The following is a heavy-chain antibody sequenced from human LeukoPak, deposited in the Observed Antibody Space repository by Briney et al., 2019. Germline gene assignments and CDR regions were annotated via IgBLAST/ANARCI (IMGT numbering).Heavy chain of an antibody. CDR2: IIPIFGTA. CDR3: ARDPEGSSGYYFRYFQH. J-gene: IGHJ1*01. D-gene: IGHD3-22*01. CDR1: GGTFSSYA. V-gene: IGHV1-69*13. Sequence: SVKVSCKASGGTFSSYAISWVRQAPGQGLEWMGGIIPIFGTANYAQKFQGRVTITADESTSTAYMELSSLRSEDTAVYYCARDPEGSSGYYFRYFQHWGQGTLVTVSS.